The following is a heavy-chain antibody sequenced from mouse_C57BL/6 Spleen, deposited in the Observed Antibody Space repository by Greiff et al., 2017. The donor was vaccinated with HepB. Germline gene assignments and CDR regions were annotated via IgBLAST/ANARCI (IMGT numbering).Heavy chain of an antibody. CDR2: ISNGGGST. Sequence: EVQRVESGGGLVQPGGSLKLSCAASGFTFSDYYMYWVRQTPEKRLEWVAYISNGGGSTYYPDTVKGRFTISRDNAKNTLYLQMSRLKSEDTAMYYCARHASGYAMDYWGQGTSVTVSS. CDR3: ARHASGYAMDY. D-gene: IGHD3-2*02. V-gene: IGHV5-12*01. CDR1: GFTFSDYY. J-gene: IGHJ4*01.